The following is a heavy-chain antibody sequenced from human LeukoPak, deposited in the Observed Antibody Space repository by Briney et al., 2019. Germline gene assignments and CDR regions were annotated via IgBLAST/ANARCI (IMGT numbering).Heavy chain of an antibody. J-gene: IGHJ4*02. CDR2: ITSNGGRT. V-gene: IGHV3-64*01. CDR1: GFTFSSHS. D-gene: IGHD6-6*01. Sequence: PGGSLRLSCAASGFTFSSHSMQWVRQAPGKGLEYVSGITSNGGRTYYANSVKGRFTIARDNTKNTVYLQMGSLRGEDMAVYYCARDPSSIAARPPDSWGQGTLVTVSS. CDR3: ARDPSSIAARPPDS.